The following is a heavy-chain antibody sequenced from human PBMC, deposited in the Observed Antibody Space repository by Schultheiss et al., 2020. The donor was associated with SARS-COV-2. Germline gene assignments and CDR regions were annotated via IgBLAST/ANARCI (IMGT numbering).Heavy chain of an antibody. CDR2: IYSGGST. CDR3: AREGIAVGGGYFDY. V-gene: IGHV3-66*01. D-gene: IGHD6-19*01. CDR1: GFTFINAW. J-gene: IGHJ4*02. Sequence: GGSLRLSCAASGFTFINAWMSWVRQAPGKGLEWVSVIYSGGSTYYADSVKGRFTISRDNSKNTLYLQMNSLRAEDTAVYYCAREGIAVGGGYFDYWGQGTLVTVSS.